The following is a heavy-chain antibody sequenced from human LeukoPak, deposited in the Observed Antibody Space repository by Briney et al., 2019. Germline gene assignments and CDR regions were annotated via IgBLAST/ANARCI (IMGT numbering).Heavy chain of an antibody. D-gene: IGHD2-15*01. J-gene: IGHJ4*02. CDR2: IHTSGST. V-gene: IGHV4-4*07. CDR3: ARLGHIVVVADRH. CDR1: GGSISSYY. Sequence: PSETLSLTCTVSGGSISSYYWTWIRQPAGKGLEWIGRIHTSGSTNHNPSLKSRVTMSVDTSNNQFSLKLSSVTAADTAVYYCARLGHIVVVADRHWGQGTLVTVSS.